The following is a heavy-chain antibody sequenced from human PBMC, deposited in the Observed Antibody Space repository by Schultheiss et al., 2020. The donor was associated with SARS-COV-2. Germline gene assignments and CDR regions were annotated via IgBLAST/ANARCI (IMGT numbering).Heavy chain of an antibody. CDR1: GGTFSSYA. CDR2: IIPIFGTA. CDR3: ARGLESALPFYYFYYYFDV. Sequence: SVKVSCKASGGTFSSYAISWVRQAPGQGLEWMGGIIPIFGTANYAQKFQGRVTITADESTNTAYMELSSLRSEDTAVYYCARGLESALPFYYFYYYFDVWGKGTTVTVSS. V-gene: IGHV1-69*13. J-gene: IGHJ6*03. D-gene: IGHD1-26*01.